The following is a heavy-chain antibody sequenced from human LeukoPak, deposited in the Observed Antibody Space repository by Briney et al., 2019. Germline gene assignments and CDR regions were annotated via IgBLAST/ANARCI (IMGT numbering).Heavy chain of an antibody. Sequence: ASVKVSCKASGYTFTSYDIKWVRQATGQGLEWMGWMNPNSGNTGYAQKFQGRVTITRNTSISTAYMELSSLRSEDTAVYYCARVFRSGFWELRVNAFDIWGQGTMVTVSS. CDR2: MNPNSGNT. CDR1: GYTFTSYD. D-gene: IGHD1-26*01. J-gene: IGHJ3*02. CDR3: ARVFRSGFWELRVNAFDI. V-gene: IGHV1-8*01.